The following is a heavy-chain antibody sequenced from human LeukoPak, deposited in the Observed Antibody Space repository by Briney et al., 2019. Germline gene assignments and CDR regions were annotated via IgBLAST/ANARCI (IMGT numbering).Heavy chain of an antibody. V-gene: IGHV3-74*01. CDR1: GFTFSSYW. CDR3: ARVLYCSSTSCYNRGGLDY. D-gene: IGHD2-2*02. Sequence: GGSLRLSCAASGFTFSSYWMHWVRQAPGKGLVWVSRINTDGSSTSYVDSVKGRFTISRDNAKNTLYLQMNSLRAEDTAVYYCARVLYCSSTSCYNRGGLDYWGQGTLVTVSS. CDR2: INTDGSST. J-gene: IGHJ4*02.